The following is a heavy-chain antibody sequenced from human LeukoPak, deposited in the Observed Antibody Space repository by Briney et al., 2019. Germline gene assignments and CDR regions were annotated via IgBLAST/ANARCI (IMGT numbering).Heavy chain of an antibody. CDR2: IRYDGSNK. J-gene: IGHJ3*02. Sequence: GGSLRLSCAASGFTFSSYGMHWVRQAPGKGLEWVAFIRYDGSNKYYADSVKGRFTISRDNSKTTLYLQMNSLRAEDTAVYYCAKDPFRGTVGAFDIWGQGTMVTVSS. V-gene: IGHV3-30*02. CDR3: AKDPFRGTVGAFDI. D-gene: IGHD1/OR15-1a*01. CDR1: GFTFSSYG.